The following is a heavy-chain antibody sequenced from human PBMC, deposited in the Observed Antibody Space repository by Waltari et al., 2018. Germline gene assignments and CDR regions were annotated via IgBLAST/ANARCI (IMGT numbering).Heavy chain of an antibody. CDR3: ARAVRYQLLSDF. CDR2: MNPNSGNL. Sequence: QVQLVQSGAEVKNPGASVKLSCKTSGYTFSNYDVSWVRQAPGRGLEWVGWMNPNSGNLGFAQGFQGRVMCTADTSTTTAYMELTNLRSDDTAIYFCARAVRYQLLSDFWGQGTLVTVSS. J-gene: IGHJ4*02. D-gene: IGHD2-2*01. CDR1: GYTFSNYD. V-gene: IGHV1-8*03.